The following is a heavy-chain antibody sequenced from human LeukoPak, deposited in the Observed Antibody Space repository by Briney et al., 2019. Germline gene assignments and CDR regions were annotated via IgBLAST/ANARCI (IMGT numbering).Heavy chain of an antibody. V-gene: IGHV3-21*01. Sequence: PGGSLRLSCAASGFTFSSYSMNWVRQAPGKGLECVSSISSSSSYIYYADSVKGRFTISRDNAKNSLYLQMNSLRAEDTAVYYCARDPPTTIFGVVIESCYGMDVWGQGTTVTVSS. CDR2: ISSSSSYI. CDR3: ARDPPTTIFGVVIESCYGMDV. D-gene: IGHD3-3*01. CDR1: GFTFSSYS. J-gene: IGHJ6*02.